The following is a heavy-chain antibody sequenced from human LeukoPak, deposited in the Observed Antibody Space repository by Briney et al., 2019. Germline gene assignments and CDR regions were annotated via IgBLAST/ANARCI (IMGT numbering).Heavy chain of an antibody. CDR2: ISGSGGST. CDR3: ARHLTGVADNWYFHL. J-gene: IGHJ2*01. D-gene: IGHD7-27*01. Sequence: GGSLRLSCAASGFTFSSYAMSWVRQAPGKGLEWVSAISGSGGSTYYADSVKGRFTISRDNSKNTLYLQMNSLRAEDTAVYYCARHLTGVADNWYFHLWGRGTLVTVSS. CDR1: GFTFSSYA. V-gene: IGHV3-23*01.